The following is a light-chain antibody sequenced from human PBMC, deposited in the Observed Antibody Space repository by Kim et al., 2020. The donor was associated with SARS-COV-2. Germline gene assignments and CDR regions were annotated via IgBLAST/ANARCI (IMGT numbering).Light chain of an antibody. CDR3: LQDNKYPRT. V-gene: IGKV1-6*01. CDR2: ASS. CDR1: QDIRYD. Sequence: AVQMTQSPSSLSASVGDRVTITCRASQDIRYDLGWYQQKEGKAPKPLIYASSTLQGGVPSRFSGSGSGTDFTLTISSLQPEDFATYFCLQDNKYPRTFGQGTKVDIK. J-gene: IGKJ1*01.